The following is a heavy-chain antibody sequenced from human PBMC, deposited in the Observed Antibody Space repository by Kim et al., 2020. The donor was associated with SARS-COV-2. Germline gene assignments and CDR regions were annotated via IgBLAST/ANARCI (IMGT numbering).Heavy chain of an antibody. D-gene: IGHD3-10*01. CDR2: ISGSGGST. CDR1: GFTFSSYA. CDR3: AKDFYGSGSTYYSYGMDV. J-gene: IGHJ6*02. V-gene: IGHV3-23*01. Sequence: GVSLRLSCAASGFTFSSYAMSWVRQAPGKGLEWVSAISGSGGSTYYADSVKGRFTISRDNSKNTLYLQMNSLRAEDTALYYCAKDFYGSGSTYYSYGMDVGGQGTTVTVSS.